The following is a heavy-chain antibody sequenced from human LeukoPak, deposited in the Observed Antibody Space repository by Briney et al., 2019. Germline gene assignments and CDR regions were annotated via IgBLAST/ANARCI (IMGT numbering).Heavy chain of an antibody. CDR1: GGPIRDYY. V-gene: IGHV4-4*07. J-gene: IGHJ6*03. CDR3: ARVGPYYYYYMDV. Sequence: SETLSLTCTVSGGPIRDYYWSCIRESAGKGLEWIWRLYSNGATNYNPSLKSRLTMSLDTSKNQFSLKLTSVTAADTAVYYCARVGPYYYYYMDVWGKGTTVTVSS. CDR2: LYSNGAT.